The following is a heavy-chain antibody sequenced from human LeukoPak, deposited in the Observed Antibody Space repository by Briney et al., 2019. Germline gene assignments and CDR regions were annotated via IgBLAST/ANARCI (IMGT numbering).Heavy chain of an antibody. CDR3: AREPLSPQSGATYYFDY. CDR1: GGTFSSYA. J-gene: IGHJ4*02. Sequence: SVKVSCKASGGTFSSYAISWVRQAPGQGLEWMGGIIPIFGTANYAQKFQGRVTITTDESTSTAYMELSSLRTEDTAVYYCAREPLSPQSGATYYFDYWGQGTLVTVSS. V-gene: IGHV1-69*05. CDR2: IIPIFGTA. D-gene: IGHD1-26*01.